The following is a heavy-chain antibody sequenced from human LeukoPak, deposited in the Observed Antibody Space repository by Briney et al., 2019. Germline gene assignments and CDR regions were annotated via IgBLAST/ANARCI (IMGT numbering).Heavy chain of an antibody. D-gene: IGHD3-3*01. CDR2: FDPEDGET. V-gene: IGHV1-24*01. J-gene: IGHJ4*02. Sequence: ASVKVSCKVSGYTLTELSMHWVRQAPGKGLEWMGGFDPEDGETIYAQKFQGRVTMTEDTSTDTAYMELSSLRSEDTAVYYCATGYDFWSGYNLDYWGQGTLLTVSS. CDR1: GYTLTELS. CDR3: ATGYDFWSGYNLDY.